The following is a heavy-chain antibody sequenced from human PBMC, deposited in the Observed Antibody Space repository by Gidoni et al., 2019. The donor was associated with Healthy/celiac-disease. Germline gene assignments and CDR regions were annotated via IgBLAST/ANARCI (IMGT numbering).Heavy chain of an antibody. CDR3: AKDWNSGWWVYYFDY. V-gene: IGHV3-23*01. D-gene: IGHD6-19*01. Sequence: EVQLSESGGGLVQPGGSLRLSCAASGFTFSSYAMSWVRPAPGKGLEWVSAISGSGGSTYYADSVKGRFTISRDNSKNTLYLQMNSLRAEDTAVYYCAKDWNSGWWVYYFDYWGQGTLVTVSS. J-gene: IGHJ4*02. CDR2: ISGSGGST. CDR1: GFTFSSYA.